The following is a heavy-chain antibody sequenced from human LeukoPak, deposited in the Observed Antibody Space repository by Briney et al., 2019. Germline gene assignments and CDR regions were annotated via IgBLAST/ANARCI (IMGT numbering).Heavy chain of an antibody. CDR2: IIPIFGTA. D-gene: IGHD3-9*01. J-gene: IGHJ4*02. Sequence: SVKVSCKASGGTFSSYAISWVRQAPGQGLEWMGGIIPIFGTANYAQKFQGRVTITADESTSTAYMELSSLRSEDTAVYYCANAYYDILTGYYLDYWGQGTLVTVSS. CDR3: ANAYYDILTGYYLDY. CDR1: GGTFSSYA. V-gene: IGHV1-69*01.